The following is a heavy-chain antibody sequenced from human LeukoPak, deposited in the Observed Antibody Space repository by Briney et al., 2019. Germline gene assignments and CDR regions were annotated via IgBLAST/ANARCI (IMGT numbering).Heavy chain of an antibody. V-gene: IGHV4-59*08. CDR3: ARGYSYGYRHYFDY. D-gene: IGHD5-18*01. Sequence: ASGTLSLTCTVSGGSISSYYWSWIRQPPGKGLEWIGYIYYSGSTKYNPSLKSRVTISVDTSKNQFSLKLSSVTAADTAVYYCARGYSYGYRHYFDYWGQGTLVTVSS. CDR1: GGSISSYY. CDR2: IYYSGST. J-gene: IGHJ4*02.